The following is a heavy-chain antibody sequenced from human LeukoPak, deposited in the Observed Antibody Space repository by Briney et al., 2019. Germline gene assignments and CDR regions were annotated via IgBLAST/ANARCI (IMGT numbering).Heavy chain of an antibody. CDR1: GYTFTSYG. Sequence: GASVKVSCKASGYTFTSYGISWVRQAPGQGLEWMGWISAYNGNTNYAQKLQGRVTMTEDTSTDTAYMELSSLRSEDTAVYYCATIGSGSYDYWGQGTLVTVSS. CDR2: ISAYNGNT. CDR3: ATIGSGSYDY. V-gene: IGHV1-18*01. J-gene: IGHJ4*02. D-gene: IGHD3-10*01.